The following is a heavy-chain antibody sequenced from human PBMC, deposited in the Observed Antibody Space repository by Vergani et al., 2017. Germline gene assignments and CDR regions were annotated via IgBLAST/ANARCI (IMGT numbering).Heavy chain of an antibody. V-gene: IGHV3-20*01. J-gene: IGHJ5*02. D-gene: IGHD1-14*01. Sequence: EVQLVESGGGVVRPGGSLRLSCAASGFTFDDYGMSWVRQAPGKGLEWVSGINWNGGSTGYADSVKGRFTISRDNAKNSLYLQMNSLRAEDTALYHCAKPLSHFSLNQNWFDPWGQGTLVTVSS. CDR1: GFTFDDYG. CDR3: AKPLSHFSLNQNWFDP. CDR2: INWNGGST.